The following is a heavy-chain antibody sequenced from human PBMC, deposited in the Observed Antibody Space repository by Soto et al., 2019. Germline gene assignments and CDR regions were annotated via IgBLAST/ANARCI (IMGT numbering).Heavy chain of an antibody. CDR3: AKTLYSSSWYYFDY. Sequence: SLRLSCAASGFTFSSYGMHWVRQAPGKGLEWVAVISYDGSNKYYADSVKGRFTISRDNSKNTLYLQMNSLRAEDTAVYYCAKTLYSSSWYYFDYWGQGTLVTVSS. D-gene: IGHD6-13*01. J-gene: IGHJ4*02. CDR2: ISYDGSNK. V-gene: IGHV3-30*18. CDR1: GFTFSSYG.